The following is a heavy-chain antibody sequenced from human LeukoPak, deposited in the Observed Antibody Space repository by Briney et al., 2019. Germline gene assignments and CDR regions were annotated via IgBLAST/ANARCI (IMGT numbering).Heavy chain of an antibody. D-gene: IGHD5-18*01. V-gene: IGHV4-39*01. Sequence: SETLSLTCTVSTGSISSSSYYWGWIRQPPGKGLEWTGSICYSGSTYYNPSLKSRVTISVDTSKNQFSLKLSSVTAADTAVYYCARQGVQLSLGPFDIWGQGTMVTVSS. CDR1: TGSISSSSYY. CDR3: ARQGVQLSLGPFDI. J-gene: IGHJ3*02. CDR2: ICYSGST.